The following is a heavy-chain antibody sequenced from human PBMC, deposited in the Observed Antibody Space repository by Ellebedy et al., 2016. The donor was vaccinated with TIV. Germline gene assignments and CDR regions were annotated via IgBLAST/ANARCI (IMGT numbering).Heavy chain of an antibody. CDR3: ARAPLWFGELFSNYYYYGMDV. J-gene: IGHJ6*02. Sequence: GESLKISCAASRFTFSSYGMHWVRQAPGKVLEWVAVIWYDGSNKYYADSVKGRFTISRDNSKNTLYLQMNSLRAEDTAVYYCARAPLWFGELFSNYYYYGMDVWGQGTTVTVSS. CDR1: RFTFSSYG. D-gene: IGHD3-10*01. V-gene: IGHV3-33*08. CDR2: IWYDGSNK.